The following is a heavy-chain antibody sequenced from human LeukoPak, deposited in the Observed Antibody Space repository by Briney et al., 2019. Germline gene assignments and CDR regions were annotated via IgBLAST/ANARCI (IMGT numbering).Heavy chain of an antibody. Sequence: GGSLSLSCVVSGFTFSEYWMTWVRQAPGKGLEWVANIKEDGGQKHYVDSVKGRFTIFRDNAKNTLYLQMDSLRAEDTAVYYCARSGDKNVMGGQGTLVTVSS. CDR2: IKEDGGQK. D-gene: IGHD3-10*01. V-gene: IGHV3-7*03. CDR1: GFTFSEYW. J-gene: IGHJ4*02. CDR3: ARSGDKNVM.